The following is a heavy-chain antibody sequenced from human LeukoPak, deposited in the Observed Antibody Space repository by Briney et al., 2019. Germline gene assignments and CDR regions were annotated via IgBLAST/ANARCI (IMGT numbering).Heavy chain of an antibody. Sequence: AGGSLRLSCAASGFTFSSYGMHWVRQAPGKGLEWVSFLQYDGSNKHYADSVKGRFTVSRDNSQNTLYMQMNSLRAEDTAVYYCAKDLIPAADGTYFDYWGQGTLVTVSP. D-gene: IGHD6-13*01. CDR2: LQYDGSNK. CDR1: GFTFSSYG. CDR3: AKDLIPAADGTYFDY. J-gene: IGHJ4*02. V-gene: IGHV3-30*02.